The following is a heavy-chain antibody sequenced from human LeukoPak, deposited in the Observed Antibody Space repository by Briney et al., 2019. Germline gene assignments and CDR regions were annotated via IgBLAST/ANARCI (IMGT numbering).Heavy chain of an antibody. CDR3: ARRANNGSPRI. J-gene: IGHJ4*02. Sequence: SETLSLTCAVYGGSFSGYYWNWIRQPPGKGLEWIGESNHIGDTNYRASVKNRINILVDTSKNQVTLSLTSVTAADTAVYYCARRANNGSPRIWGQGTRVTVSS. D-gene: IGHD1-26*01. CDR2: SNHIGDT. CDR1: GGSFSGYY. V-gene: IGHV4-34*01.